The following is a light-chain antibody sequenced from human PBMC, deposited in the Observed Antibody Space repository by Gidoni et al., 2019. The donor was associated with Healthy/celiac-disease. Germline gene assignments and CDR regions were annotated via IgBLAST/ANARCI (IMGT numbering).Light chain of an antibody. Sequence: QSALTQPASVSGSPGQSITISCTGTSSDVGGYNYVSWYQQHQGKAPKLMIYDVSNRPSGVSNRFSGSKSGNTASLTISVLQAEDEADYYCSSYTSSSTRLYVFGTGTKVTVL. CDR1: SSDVGGYNY. J-gene: IGLJ1*01. V-gene: IGLV2-14*01. CDR3: SSYTSSSTRLYV. CDR2: DVS.